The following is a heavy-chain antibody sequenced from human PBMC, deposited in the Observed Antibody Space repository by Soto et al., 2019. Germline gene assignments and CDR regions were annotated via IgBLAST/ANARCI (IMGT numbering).Heavy chain of an antibody. CDR1: GFTFSNYG. V-gene: IGHV3-30*18. CDR2: RSYDGSKK. CDR3: AKVPMRPYDFDD. D-gene: IGHD6-25*01. Sequence: QVQLVDSGGGVVQPGRSLRLSCAASGFTFSNYGMHWVRQAPGKGLEWVALRSYDGSKKYYADSVKGRFIISRDNSKNTLYLEMNSLRTEDTAVYYCAKVPMRPYDFDDWGQGTLVIVSS. J-gene: IGHJ4*02.